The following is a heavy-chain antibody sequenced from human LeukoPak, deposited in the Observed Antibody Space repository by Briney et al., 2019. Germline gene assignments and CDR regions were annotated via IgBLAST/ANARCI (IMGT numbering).Heavy chain of an antibody. D-gene: IGHD4-17*01. CDR2: ISSSSSSTI. Sequence: AGGSLRLSCAASGFTFSSYSMNWVRQAPGKGLEWVSYISSSSSSTIYYADSVKGRFTISRDNAKNSLYLQMNSLRGEDTAVYYCAICYGANEGSFDYWGQGTLVTVSS. CDR1: GFTFSSYS. CDR3: AICYGANEGSFDY. V-gene: IGHV3-48*01. J-gene: IGHJ4*02.